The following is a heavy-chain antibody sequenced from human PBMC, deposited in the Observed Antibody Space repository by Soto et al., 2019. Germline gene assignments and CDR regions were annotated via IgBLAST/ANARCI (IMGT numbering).Heavy chain of an antibody. CDR1: GFTFSSYG. J-gene: IGHJ6*02. CDR3: ARDVAGYYCGSWSSRYYYGMDV. Sequence: QVQLVESGGGVVQPGRSLRLSCAASGFTFSSYGMHWVRQAPGKGLEWVAVIWYDGSNKNYADSVKGRFTISRDNSKNTLHLQMNSLRAESTAVYCCARDVAGYYCGSWSSRYYYGMDVWGQGTTVTVSS. V-gene: IGHV3-33*01. CDR2: IWYDGSNK. D-gene: IGHD3-10*01.